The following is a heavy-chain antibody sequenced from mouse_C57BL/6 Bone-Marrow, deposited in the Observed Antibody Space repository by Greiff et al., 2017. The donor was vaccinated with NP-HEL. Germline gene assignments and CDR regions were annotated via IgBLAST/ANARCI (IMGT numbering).Heavy chain of an antibody. J-gene: IGHJ1*03. V-gene: IGHV7-3*01. CDR2: IRNKANGYTT. CDR1: GFTFTDYY. D-gene: IGHD1-1*01. CDR3: ARSYGSSFYWYFDV. Sequence: EVKLVESGGGLVQPGGSLSLSCAASGFTFTDYYMSWVRQPPGKALEWLGFIRNKANGYTTEYSASVKGRFTISRDNSQSILYLQMNALRAEDSATYYCARSYGSSFYWYFDVWGTGTTVTVSS.